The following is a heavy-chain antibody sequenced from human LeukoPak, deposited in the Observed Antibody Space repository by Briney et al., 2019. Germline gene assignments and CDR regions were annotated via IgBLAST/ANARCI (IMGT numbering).Heavy chain of an antibody. Sequence: SETLSLTCSVSGGSISSHYRTWIRQPPGKGLEWIGYIHNSWSTNYNPSLKSRVTISVDTSRNQFSLKLTSVTAADTTVYYCARWLYSSSWSRCFDPWGQGTLVTVSS. J-gene: IGHJ5*02. D-gene: IGHD6-13*01. CDR2: IHNSWST. CDR3: ARWLYSSSWSRCFDP. V-gene: IGHV4-59*11. CDR1: GGSISSHY.